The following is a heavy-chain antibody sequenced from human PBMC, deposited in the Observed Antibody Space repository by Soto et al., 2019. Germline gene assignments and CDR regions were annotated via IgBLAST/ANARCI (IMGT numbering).Heavy chain of an antibody. CDR1: GGTFSSYA. CDR2: IIPIFGTA. CDR3: ARGRVEYSSSVYYYYGMDV. Sequence: SVKVSCKASGGTFSSYAISWVRQAPGQGLEWMGGIIPIFGTANYAQKFQGRVTITADESTSTAYMELSSLRSEDTAVYYCARGRVEYSSSVYYYYGMDVWGQGTTVTVSS. J-gene: IGHJ6*02. D-gene: IGHD6-6*01. V-gene: IGHV1-69*13.